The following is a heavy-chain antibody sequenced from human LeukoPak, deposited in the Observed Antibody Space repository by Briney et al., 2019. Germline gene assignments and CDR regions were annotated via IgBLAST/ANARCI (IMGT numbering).Heavy chain of an antibody. Sequence: PSETLSLTCTVSVGSISSYYWSWIRQPPGKGLECIGYIYYSGSTNYNPSLKSRVTISVDTSKNQFSLKLTSVTAADTAVYYCARHLGYAYYFDYWGQGTLVTVSS. CDR2: IYYSGST. J-gene: IGHJ4*02. CDR3: ARHLGYAYYFDY. CDR1: VGSISSYY. V-gene: IGHV4-59*08. D-gene: IGHD5-12*01.